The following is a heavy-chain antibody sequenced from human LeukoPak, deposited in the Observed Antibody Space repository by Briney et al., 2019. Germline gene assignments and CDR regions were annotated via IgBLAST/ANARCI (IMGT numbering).Heavy chain of an antibody. J-gene: IGHJ3*02. Sequence: SETLSLTCSVSGGSISSYYWSWIRQPPGKGLEWIGEINHSGSTNYNPSLKSRVTISVDTSKNQFSLKLSSVTAADTAVYYCARRKHHAFDIWGQGTMVTVSS. V-gene: IGHV4-34*01. CDR2: INHSGST. CDR1: GGSISSYY. CDR3: ARRKHHAFDI.